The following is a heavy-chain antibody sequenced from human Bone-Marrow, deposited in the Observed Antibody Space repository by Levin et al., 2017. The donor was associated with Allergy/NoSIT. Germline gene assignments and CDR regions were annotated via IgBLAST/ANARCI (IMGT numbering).Heavy chain of an antibody. D-gene: IGHD6-13*01. CDR2: ISDSSTYI. CDR3: ARVLGEYDSSWYHLDY. CDR1: GFTFNTYI. V-gene: IGHV3-21*01. J-gene: IGHJ4*02. Sequence: PGGSLRLSCAASGFTFNTYIMTWVRQAPGKGLEWVSSISDSSTYIYYADSVKGRFIISRDNAKNSLFLHLNSLRAEDTAVYFCARVLGEYDSSWYHLDYWGQGTLVTVSS.